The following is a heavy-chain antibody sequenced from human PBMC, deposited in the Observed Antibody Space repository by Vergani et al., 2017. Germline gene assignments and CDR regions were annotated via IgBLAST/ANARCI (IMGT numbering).Heavy chain of an antibody. J-gene: IGHJ6*03. Sequence: QVQLVQSGAEVKKPGASVKVSCKASGYTFTSYYMHWVRQAPGQGLEWMGIINPSGGSTSYAQKVQGRVTMTRDTSTSTVYMELSSLRSEDTAVYYCARGGGPDYYYYYMDVWGKGTTVTVSS. CDR1: GYTFTSYY. D-gene: IGHD3-16*01. V-gene: IGHV1-46*01. CDR3: ARGGGPDYYYYYMDV. CDR2: INPSGGST.